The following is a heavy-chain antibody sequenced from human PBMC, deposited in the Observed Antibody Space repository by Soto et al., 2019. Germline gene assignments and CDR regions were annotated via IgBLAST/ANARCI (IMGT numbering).Heavy chain of an antibody. CDR3: ARDMPYAAGSLAGCDY. J-gene: IGHJ4*02. CDR2: IYHSGTT. Sequence: QVQLRESGPGLVKPSETLSLTCTVSGDSITGSYWSWIRQPPGKRLEWIGYIYHSGTTTYNPSLKSRVSISVDTSKNQFSLRLTSVIAAVTAVYYCARDMPYAAGSLAGCDYWGQGILVTVSS. V-gene: IGHV4-59*01. CDR1: GDSITGSY. D-gene: IGHD1-26*01.